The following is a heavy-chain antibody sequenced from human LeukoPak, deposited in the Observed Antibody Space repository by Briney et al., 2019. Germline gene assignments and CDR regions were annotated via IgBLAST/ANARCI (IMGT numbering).Heavy chain of an antibody. D-gene: IGHD3-10*01. CDR2: IDSSGTTI. Sequence: GGSLRLSCAASGFTFSSYEMNWVRQAPGKGLEWVSYIDSSGTTIYYADSVKGRFTISRDNAKNSLSLQMNSLRAEDTAVYYCARDWAITMVRGVIDYWGQGTLVTVSS. J-gene: IGHJ4*02. CDR3: ARDWAITMVRGVIDY. V-gene: IGHV3-48*03. CDR1: GFTFSSYE.